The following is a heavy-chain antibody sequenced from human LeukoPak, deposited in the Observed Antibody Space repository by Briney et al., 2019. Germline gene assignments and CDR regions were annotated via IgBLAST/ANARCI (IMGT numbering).Heavy chain of an antibody. CDR3: AKGDALDIVVVPAARVSFDY. CDR2: ISGSGSST. V-gene: IGHV3-23*01. CDR1: GFTFSSYA. Sequence: GGSLRLSCAASGFTFSSYAMSWVRQAPGKGLEWVSAISGSGSSTYYADSVKGRFTISRDNSKNTLYLQMNSLRAEDTAIYYCAKGDALDIVVVPAARVSFDYWGQGTLVTVSS. J-gene: IGHJ4*02. D-gene: IGHD2-2*01.